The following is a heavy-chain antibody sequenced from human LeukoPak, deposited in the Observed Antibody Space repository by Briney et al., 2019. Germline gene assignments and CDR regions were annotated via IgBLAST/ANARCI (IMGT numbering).Heavy chain of an antibody. V-gene: IGHV3-21*01. J-gene: IGHJ4*02. CDR1: GFTFSSYS. CDR2: ISSSSSYI. D-gene: IGHD3-10*01. CDR3: ARDSGDWAYYYRSGTPIDS. Sequence: MSGGSLRLSCAASGFTFSSYSMNWVRQAPGKGLEWVLSISSSSSYIYYADSVKGRFTISRDNAKNSLYLQMNSLRAEDTAVYFCARDSGDWAYYYRSGTPIDSWGQGTLVTVSS.